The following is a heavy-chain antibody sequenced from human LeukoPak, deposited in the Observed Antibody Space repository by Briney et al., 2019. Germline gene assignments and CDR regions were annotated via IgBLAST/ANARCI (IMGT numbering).Heavy chain of an antibody. CDR1: GGSISSYY. Sequence: SETLSLTCTVSGGSISSYYWNWIRQPPGKGLEWIGYIYYSGSTNYNPSLKSRVTISVDTSKNQFSLKLSSVTAADTAVYYCARQSRKKGITFDYWGQGTLVTVSS. CDR2: IYYSGST. V-gene: IGHV4-59*08. D-gene: IGHD3-10*01. J-gene: IGHJ4*02. CDR3: ARQSRKKGITFDY.